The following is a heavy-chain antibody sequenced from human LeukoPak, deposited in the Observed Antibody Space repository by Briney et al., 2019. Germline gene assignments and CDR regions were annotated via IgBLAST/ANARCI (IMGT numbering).Heavy chain of an antibody. CDR1: GFPVSSNY. CDR2: IYSGGST. D-gene: IGHD2-15*01. Sequence: GGSLRLSCAASGFPVSSNYVSWVRQAPGKGLEWVSVIYSGGSTYYADSVKGRFTISRDNSKNTLYLQMNSLRAEDTAVYYCARGGLGYCSGGSCYSGFDYWGQGTLVTVSS. J-gene: IGHJ4*02. CDR3: ARGGLGYCSGGSCYSGFDY. V-gene: IGHV3-66*01.